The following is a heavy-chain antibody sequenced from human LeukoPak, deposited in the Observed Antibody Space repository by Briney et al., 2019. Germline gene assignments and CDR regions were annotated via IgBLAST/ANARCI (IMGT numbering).Heavy chain of an antibody. J-gene: IGHJ4*02. D-gene: IGHD1-20*01. Sequence: GGSLRLSCAASGFTFSSYAMSWVRQVPGKGLEWVSAISGSGGSTYYADSVKGRFTISRDNSKNTLYLQMNSLRAEDTAVYYCAKAVTGTTLWFFDYWGQGTLVTVSS. CDR1: GFTFSSYA. CDR3: AKAVTGTTLWFFDY. CDR2: ISGSGGST. V-gene: IGHV3-23*01.